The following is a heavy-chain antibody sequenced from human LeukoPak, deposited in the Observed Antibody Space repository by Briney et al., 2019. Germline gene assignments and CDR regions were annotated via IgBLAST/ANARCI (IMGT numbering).Heavy chain of an antibody. J-gene: IGHJ4*02. V-gene: IGHV3-13*01. CDR3: ARDNYDSSGPYYFDY. CDR1: GFTFSSYD. Sequence: PGGSLRLSCAASGFTFSSYDMHWVRQATGKGLEWVSAIGTAGDTYYPGSVKGRFTISRDNARNSLYLQMNSLRAEDTAVYYCARDNYDSSGPYYFDYWGQGTLVTVSS. D-gene: IGHD3-22*01. CDR2: IGTAGDT.